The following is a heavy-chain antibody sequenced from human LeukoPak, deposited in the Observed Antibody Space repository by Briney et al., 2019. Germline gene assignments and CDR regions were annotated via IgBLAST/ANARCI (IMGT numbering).Heavy chain of an antibody. CDR3: ARVVAGSVYKNGMDV. CDR1: GFTFSTYV. V-gene: IGHV3-30*01. Sequence: PGRSLRLSCAASGFTFSTYVMHWARQAPGKGLQWVAVILFDGSNKYYADSVKGRFIISRDNSKNTLYLQMNSLTAEDTAVYYCARVVAGSVYKNGMDVWGRGTTVTVSS. D-gene: IGHD6-19*01. CDR2: ILFDGSNK. J-gene: IGHJ6*02.